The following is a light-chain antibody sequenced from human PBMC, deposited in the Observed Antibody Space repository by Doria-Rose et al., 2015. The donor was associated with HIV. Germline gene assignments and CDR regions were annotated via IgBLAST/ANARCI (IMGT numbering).Light chain of an antibody. J-gene: IGKJ1*01. CDR3: HQYGTSWT. V-gene: IGKV3-20*01. CDR1: QSFSSTY. CDR2: DGS. Sequence: EIVLTQSPGTLSLSPGERATLSCRASQSFSSTYLAWYQQNPGQAPSLLIYDGSTRATGIPDRFSASGSGTDFTLTINRLEPEDSALYYCHQYGTSWTFGQGTKVEI.